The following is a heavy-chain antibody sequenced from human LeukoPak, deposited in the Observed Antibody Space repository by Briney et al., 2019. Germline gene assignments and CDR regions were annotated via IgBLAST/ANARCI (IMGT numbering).Heavy chain of an antibody. CDR2: ISAYNGNT. CDR1: GYTFNNYA. Sequence: ASVKVSCKSSGYTFNNYAMNWVRQAPGQGLEWMGWISAYNGNTNYAQKLQGRVTMTTDTSTSTAYMELRSLRSDDTAVYYCARVSVPAAPDYWGQGTLVTVSS. D-gene: IGHD2-2*01. CDR3: ARVSVPAAPDY. V-gene: IGHV1-18*04. J-gene: IGHJ4*02.